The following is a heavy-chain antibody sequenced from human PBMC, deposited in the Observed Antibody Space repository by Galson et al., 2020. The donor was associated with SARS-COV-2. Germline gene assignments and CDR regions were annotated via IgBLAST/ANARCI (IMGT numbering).Heavy chain of an antibody. CDR3: ATPKLGGSGTIPVDYYYMDV. Sequence: ETSETLSLTCTVSGGSISSGSYYWGWIRQPPGKGLEWVGSIDYSGSSYYNPSLKSRVTISVDTSRNQFSLRLSSVTAADTAVYYCATPKLGGSGTIPVDYYYMDVWGQGTTVTVSS. D-gene: IGHD3-10*01. CDR2: IDYSGSS. CDR1: GGSISSGSYY. V-gene: IGHV4-39*01. J-gene: IGHJ6*02.